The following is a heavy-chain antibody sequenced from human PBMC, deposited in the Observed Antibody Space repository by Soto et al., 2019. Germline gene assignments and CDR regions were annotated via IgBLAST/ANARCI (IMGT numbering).Heavy chain of an antibody. D-gene: IGHD1-20*01. V-gene: IGHV4-61*01. CDR3: ARSRITGTTWSFDK. CDR1: GGSVSSCCYY. J-gene: IGHJ4*02. Sequence: SETLSLTCTVSGGSVSSCCYYWSWIRQPPGKGLEWIGYIYYSGSTNYNPSLKSRVTISLDTPKNQFSLMLTSVTAADTAMYYCARSRITGTTWSFDKWGQGTLVTVSS. CDR2: IYYSGST.